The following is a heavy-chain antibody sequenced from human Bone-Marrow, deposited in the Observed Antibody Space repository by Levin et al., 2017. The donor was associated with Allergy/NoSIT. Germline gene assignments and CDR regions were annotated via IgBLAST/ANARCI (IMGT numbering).Heavy chain of an antibody. CDR1: GFTFSSYS. CDR3: AVISGFFDY. J-gene: IGHJ4*02. V-gene: IGHV3-21*01. CDR2: ISSSSSYI. D-gene: IGHD2-21*01. Sequence: GASVKVSCAASGFTFSSYSMNWVRQAPGKGLEWVSSISSSSSYIYYADSVKGRFTISRDNAKNSLYLQMNSLRAEDTAVYYCAVISGFFDYWGQGTLVTVSS.